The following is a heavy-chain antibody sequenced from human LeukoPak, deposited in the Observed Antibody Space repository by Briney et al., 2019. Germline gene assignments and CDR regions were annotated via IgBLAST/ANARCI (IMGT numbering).Heavy chain of an antibody. D-gene: IGHD3-10*01. Sequence: PRGSLRLSCAASGFTFSSYGMHWVRQAPGKGLEWVAVISYDGSHKYYADSVKGRFTISRDNSKNTLYLQMNSLRAEDTAVYYCAKSDGSGTYYTTEYFQHWGQGTLVTVSS. CDR3: AKSDGSGTYYTTEYFQH. CDR1: GFTFSSYG. J-gene: IGHJ1*01. CDR2: ISYDGSHK. V-gene: IGHV3-30*18.